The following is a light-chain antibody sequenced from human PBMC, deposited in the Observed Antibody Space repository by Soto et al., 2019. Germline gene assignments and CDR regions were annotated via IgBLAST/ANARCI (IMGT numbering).Light chain of an antibody. CDR3: NSYAGDIIRFV. J-gene: IGLJ1*01. Sequence: QSALTQPPSASGSPGQSVTISCTGTSSDVGAYNYVSWYQHHPGKAPKLMVYEVNKRPSGVSNRFSGSKSGNAASLTISGLQADDEADYYCNSYAGDIIRFVFGTGTKVTVL. V-gene: IGLV2-8*01. CDR1: SSDVGAYNY. CDR2: EVN.